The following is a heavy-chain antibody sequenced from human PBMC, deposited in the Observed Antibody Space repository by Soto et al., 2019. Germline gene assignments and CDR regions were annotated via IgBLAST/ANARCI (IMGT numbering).Heavy chain of an antibody. Sequence: GASVKVSCKASGYTFTSYAMHWVRQAPGQRLEWMGWINAGNGNTKYSQKFQGRVTITRDTSASTAYMELSSLRSEDTAVYYCARAVLYDILTGYHERAFDIWGQGTMVTVSS. CDR1: GYTFTSYA. D-gene: IGHD3-9*01. CDR2: INAGNGNT. CDR3: ARAVLYDILTGYHERAFDI. V-gene: IGHV1-3*01. J-gene: IGHJ3*02.